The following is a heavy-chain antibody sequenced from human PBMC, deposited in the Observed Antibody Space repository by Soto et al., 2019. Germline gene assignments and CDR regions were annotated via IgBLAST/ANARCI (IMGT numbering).Heavy chain of an antibody. D-gene: IGHD1-26*01. V-gene: IGHV1-18*01. CDR1: GGTFSSYT. Sequence: ASVKVSCKASGGTFSSYTISWVRQAPGQGLEWMGWISGYNGNTKSAQKLQGRVTMTTDTSTSTAYMELRSLRSDDTAVYYCARDLGGQIVDYWGQGTLVTVSS. J-gene: IGHJ4*02. CDR2: ISGYNGNT. CDR3: ARDLGGQIVDY.